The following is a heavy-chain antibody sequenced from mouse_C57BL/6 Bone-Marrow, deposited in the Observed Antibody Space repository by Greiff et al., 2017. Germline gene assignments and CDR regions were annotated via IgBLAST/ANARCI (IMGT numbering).Heavy chain of an antibody. Sequence: QVQLQQPGAELVKPGASVKLSCKASGYTFTSYWMHWVKQRPGQGLEWIGMIHPNSGSTNYNEKFKSKATLTVDKSSSTAYMQLSSLTSEDSAVYYCARGRGSSSRYFDVGGTGTTVTVSS. J-gene: IGHJ1*03. CDR1: GYTFTSYW. CDR3: ARGRGSSSRYFDV. CDR2: IHPNSGST. D-gene: IGHD1-1*01. V-gene: IGHV1-64*01.